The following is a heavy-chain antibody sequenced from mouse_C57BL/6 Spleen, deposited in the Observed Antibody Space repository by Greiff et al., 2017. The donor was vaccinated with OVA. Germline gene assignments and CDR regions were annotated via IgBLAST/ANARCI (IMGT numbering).Heavy chain of an antibody. D-gene: IGHD2-12*01. J-gene: IGHJ1*03. CDR2: ISYSGSS. Sequence: EVKLVESGPGLAKPSQTLSLTCSVTGYSITSDSWHWIRKFPGNKLEYMGYISYSGSSYNNPSLKSRISITRDTSNNQYYLQLNSVTTEDTATYYGARRCYDEDWYFDVWGTGTTVTVSS. V-gene: IGHV3-8*01. CDR1: GYSITSDS. CDR3: ARRCYDEDWYFDV.